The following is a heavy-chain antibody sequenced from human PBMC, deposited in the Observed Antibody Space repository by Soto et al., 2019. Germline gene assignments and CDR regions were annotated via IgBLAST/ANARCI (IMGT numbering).Heavy chain of an antibody. CDR3: ARVYGSGSYGYYYYGMDV. Sequence: SETLPLTCTVSGGSISSYYWSWIRQPPGKELEWIGYIYYSGSTNYNPSLKSRVTISVDTSKNQFSLKLSSVTAADTAVYYCARVYGSGSYGYYYYGMDVWGQGTTVTVSS. CDR2: IYYSGST. J-gene: IGHJ6*02. CDR1: GGSISSYY. V-gene: IGHV4-59*01. D-gene: IGHD3-10*01.